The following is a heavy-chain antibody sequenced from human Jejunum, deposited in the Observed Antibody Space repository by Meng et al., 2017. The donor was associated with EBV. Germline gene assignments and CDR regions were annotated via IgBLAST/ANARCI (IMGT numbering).Heavy chain of an antibody. CDR1: GYAFNNFG. V-gene: IGHV1-18*01. J-gene: IGHJ4*02. D-gene: IGHD3-22*01. CDR3: ARAVIAMISVKQIDF. Sequence: QAQLVQSGGEVKKPGXSVKVSCXASGYAFNNFGMAWVRQAPGQGLEWMGLISAYNGDIEYAEKFQDRVTMTLDTSTSTGYMLLRRLRSDDTAVYYCARAVIAMISVKQIDFWGQGTLVTVSS. CDR2: ISAYNGDI.